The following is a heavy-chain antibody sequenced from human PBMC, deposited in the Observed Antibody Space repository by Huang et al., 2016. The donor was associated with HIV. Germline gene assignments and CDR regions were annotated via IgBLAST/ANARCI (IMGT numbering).Heavy chain of an antibody. CDR1: GGTFSKYA. V-gene: IGHV1-69*13. Sequence: QVQLVQSGAEVKTPGSSVKVSCKASGGTFSKYAISWVRQAPGQGLEWMGGIIPMLGTPNYARKVQGRVTITADDSTSTTYVEVSSLRSEDTALYYCARGQLGSYGDYDVLYWGQGTLVTVSS. CDR3: ARGQLGSYGDYDVLY. D-gene: IGHD4-17*01. CDR2: IIPMLGTP. J-gene: IGHJ4*02.